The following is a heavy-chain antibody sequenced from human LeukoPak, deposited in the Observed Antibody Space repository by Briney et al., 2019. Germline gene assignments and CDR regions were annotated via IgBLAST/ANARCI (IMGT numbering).Heavy chain of an antibody. Sequence: GESLKISCKGSGYNFNTYWIGWVRQMPGKGLEWMGIIYPGDSDTKYSPSFQGQVTISADKSINTAYLQWSSLKASDTAMYYCARRSVTAASPFDYWGQGTLVTVSS. CDR1: GYNFNTYW. CDR3: ARRSVTAASPFDY. CDR2: IYPGDSDT. V-gene: IGHV5-51*01. D-gene: IGHD2-21*02. J-gene: IGHJ4*02.